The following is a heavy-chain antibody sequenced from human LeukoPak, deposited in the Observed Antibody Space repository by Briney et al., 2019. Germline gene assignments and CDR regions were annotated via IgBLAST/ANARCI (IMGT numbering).Heavy chain of an antibody. CDR3: ARDRRCSGGSCRSNWFDP. CDR2: IYYSGST. D-gene: IGHD2-15*01. Sequence: PSQTLSLTCTVSGGSISSGDYYWSWIRQPPGKGLEWIGYIYYSGSTYYNPSLKSRVTISVDTSKNQFSLKLSSVTAADTAVYYCARDRRCSGGSCRSNWFDPWGQGTLVTVFS. V-gene: IGHV4-30-4*01. CDR1: GGSISSGDYY. J-gene: IGHJ5*02.